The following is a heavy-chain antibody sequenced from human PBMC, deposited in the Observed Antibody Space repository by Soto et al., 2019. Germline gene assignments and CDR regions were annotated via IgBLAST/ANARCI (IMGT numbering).Heavy chain of an antibody. CDR3: ARDSGYYDFWSGYGPSHYYYYYGMDV. J-gene: IGHJ6*02. CDR2: IYYSGST. CDR1: GGSISSYY. D-gene: IGHD3-3*01. Sequence: ETLSLTCTVSGGSISSYYWSWIRQPPGKGLEWIGYIYYSGSTNYNPSLKSRVTISVDTSKNQFSLKLSSVTAADTAVYYCARDSGYYDFWSGYGPSHYYYYYGMDVWGQGTTVTVSS. V-gene: IGHV4-59*01.